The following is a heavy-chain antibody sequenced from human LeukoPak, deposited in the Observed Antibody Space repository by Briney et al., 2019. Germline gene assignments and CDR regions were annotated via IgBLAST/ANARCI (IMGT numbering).Heavy chain of an antibody. D-gene: IGHD3-10*01. J-gene: IGHJ5*02. CDR2: IYYSGST. Sequence: SETLSLTCTVSGGSISSSSYYWGWIRQPPGKGLEWIGSIYYSGSTYYNPSLKSRVTISVDTSKNQFSLKLSSVTAADTAVYYCARDGMYYYGLGRRGWFDPWGQGTLVAVSS. CDR1: GGSISSSSYY. CDR3: ARDGMYYYGLGRRGWFDP. V-gene: IGHV4-39*07.